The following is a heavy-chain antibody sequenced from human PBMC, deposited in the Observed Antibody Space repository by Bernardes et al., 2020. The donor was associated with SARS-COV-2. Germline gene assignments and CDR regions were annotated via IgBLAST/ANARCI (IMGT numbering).Heavy chain of an antibody. CDR2: IWHDGSRE. V-gene: IGHV3-33*03. Sequence: SMRLSCVTSGFTLSDSTMHWVRRAPGKGLGWVAVIWHDGSREYYEDSVKGRFTISRDNSNNTLYLQMNSLRAEDTALYHCATEDGEWFESWGQGTLVTVSS. D-gene: IGHD4-17*01. J-gene: IGHJ5*01. CDR3: ATEDGEWFES. CDR1: GFTLSDST.